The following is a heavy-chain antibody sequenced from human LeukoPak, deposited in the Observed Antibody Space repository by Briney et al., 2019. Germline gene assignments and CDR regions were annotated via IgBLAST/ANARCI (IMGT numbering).Heavy chain of an antibody. CDR2: ISSSSNTI. D-gene: IGHD3-16*01. CDR1: GFTFSGYS. V-gene: IGHV3-48*01. Sequence: GGSLKLSCAASGFTFSGYSMNWVRQAPGKGLEWVSYISSSSNTIYDADSVKGRFTISRDNAKNSLYLQINSLRAEDTAVYCCARALGGAFDIWGQGTMVTVSS. CDR3: ARALGGAFDI. J-gene: IGHJ3*02.